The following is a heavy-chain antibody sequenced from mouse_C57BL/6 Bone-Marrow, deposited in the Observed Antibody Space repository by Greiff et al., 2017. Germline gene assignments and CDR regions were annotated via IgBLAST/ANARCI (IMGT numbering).Heavy chain of an antibody. Sequence: QVQLQQPGAELVMPGASVKLSCKASGYTFTSYWMHWVKQRPGQGLEWIGEIDPSDSYTNYNQKFKGKSTLTVDKSSSTAYMQLSSLTSEDSAVYYCAREWLRFYGYFDVWGTGTTVTVSS. CDR1: GYTFTSYW. J-gene: IGHJ1*03. D-gene: IGHD2-2*01. CDR3: AREWLRFYGYFDV. V-gene: IGHV1-69*01. CDR2: IDPSDSYT.